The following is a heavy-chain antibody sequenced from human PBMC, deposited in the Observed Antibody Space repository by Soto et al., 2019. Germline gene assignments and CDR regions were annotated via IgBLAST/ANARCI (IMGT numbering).Heavy chain of an antibody. CDR2: VNHNGRN. J-gene: IGHJ3*01. CDR3: ARGGSSDWQVAFDF. CDR1: GGSFSGYF. Sequence: ETLSLTCAVYGGSFSGYFWNWIRQTPGKGLEWIGKVNHNGRNNYNPSLKSRVTISLDMSKNQISLKLTSVTAADTAVYYCARGGSSDWQVAFDFWGQGTMVTVSS. V-gene: IGHV4-34*01. D-gene: IGHD6-19*01.